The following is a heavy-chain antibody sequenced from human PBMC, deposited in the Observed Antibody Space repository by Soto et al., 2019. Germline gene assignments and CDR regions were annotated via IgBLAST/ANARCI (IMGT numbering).Heavy chain of an antibody. V-gene: IGHV3-30-3*01. J-gene: IGHJ3*02. CDR1: GVTFGSYA. Sequence: QVQLVESGGGVVQPGRSLRLSCAASGVTFGSYAMHWVRQAPGKGLEWVAGISYDGSKKYYADSVKGRLTISRDNSKDTLYLQMNSLRAEETAVSYCARDDKPTRVPGSLDIWGQGTMLTVSS. CDR2: ISYDGSKK. D-gene: IGHD3-22*01. CDR3: ARDDKPTRVPGSLDI.